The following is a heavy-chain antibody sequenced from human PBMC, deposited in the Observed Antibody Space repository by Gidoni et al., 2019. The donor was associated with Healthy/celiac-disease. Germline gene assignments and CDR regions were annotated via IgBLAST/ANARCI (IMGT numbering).Heavy chain of an antibody. J-gene: IGHJ6*02. CDR3: AREGGELERLRGMDV. CDR1: GCTFSSYA. Sequence: QVQLVQSGAEVKKPGSSVKVSCKASGCTFSSYAISWVRQAPGQGLEWMGGLIPIFGTANHEQKVQGRVTITADESTGTAYMERSSLRSEDTAVYYCAREGGELERLRGMDVWGQGTTVTVSS. D-gene: IGHD1-1*01. CDR2: LIPIFGTA. V-gene: IGHV1-69*01.